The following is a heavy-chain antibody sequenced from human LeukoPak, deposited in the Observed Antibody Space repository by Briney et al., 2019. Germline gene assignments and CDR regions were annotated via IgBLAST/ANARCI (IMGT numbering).Heavy chain of an antibody. D-gene: IGHD5/OR15-5a*01. V-gene: IGHV3-43*02. CDR1: GFTFHNYA. CDR2: TSGDGITT. Sequence: PGGSLRLSCAASGFTFHNYAIHWVRQAPGKGLGRVSLTSGDGITTYFADSVKGRFTISRDNSKSSLFLQMNSLRTEDTALYYCARDHVYGGADYWGQGTLVTVSS. J-gene: IGHJ4*02. CDR3: ARDHVYGGADY.